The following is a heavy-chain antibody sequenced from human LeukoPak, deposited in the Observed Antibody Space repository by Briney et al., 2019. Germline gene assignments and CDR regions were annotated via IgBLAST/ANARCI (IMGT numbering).Heavy chain of an antibody. CDR1: GDSITSFSYY. J-gene: IGHJ4*02. CDR3: ARRFGELWGPYYFDY. V-gene: IGHV4-39*07. Sequence: SETLSLTCTVSGDSITSFSYYWGWIRQPPGKGLEFIGIFYNGEGTYYNVSLTSRVDISADTSKKQFSLKLKSVTAADTAVYYCARRFGELWGPYYFDYWGQGILVTVSS. D-gene: IGHD3-10*01. CDR2: FYNGEGT.